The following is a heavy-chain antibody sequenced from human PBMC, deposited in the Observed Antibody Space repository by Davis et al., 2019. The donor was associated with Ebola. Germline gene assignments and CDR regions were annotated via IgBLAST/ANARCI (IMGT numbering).Heavy chain of an antibody. CDR2: IKEDGTER. CDR1: GFTVNSYG. J-gene: IGHJ4*02. V-gene: IGHV3-7*01. Sequence: GGSLRLSCAASGFTVNSYGRSWVRRAPGKGLEWVANIKEDGTERDYGHSVKGRFTISRDDATNSLYLQMNNLRAEDTAVYYCARDVYWGQGILVTVSS. CDR3: ARDVY.